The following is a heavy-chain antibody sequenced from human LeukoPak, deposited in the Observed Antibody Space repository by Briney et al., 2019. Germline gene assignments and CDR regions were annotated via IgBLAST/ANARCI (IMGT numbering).Heavy chain of an antibody. Sequence: LPGGSLRLSCAASGFTFSSYGMHWVRQAPGKGLEWVALIWYDGSNEHYTDSVKGRLTISRDNSKNTLYLQMNSLRGEDTAVYYCARDLGYYYAGSGYFRIRGMDVWGQGTTVTVSS. D-gene: IGHD3-22*01. V-gene: IGHV3-33*01. CDR2: IWYDGSNE. CDR3: ARDLGYYYAGSGYFRIRGMDV. J-gene: IGHJ6*02. CDR1: GFTFSSYG.